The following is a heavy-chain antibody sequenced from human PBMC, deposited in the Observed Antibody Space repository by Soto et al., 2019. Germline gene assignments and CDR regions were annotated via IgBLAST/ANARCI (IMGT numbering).Heavy chain of an antibody. CDR2: INPNSGGT. Sequence: ASVKVSCKASGYTFTGYYMHWVRQAPGQGLEWMGWINPNSGGTNYAQKFQGWVTMTRDASISTAYMEMSRLRSDDTAVYYCATDIELEYCSGGSCYSAWGQGTLVTVSS. CDR3: ATDIELEYCSGGSCYSA. V-gene: IGHV1-2*04. J-gene: IGHJ5*02. D-gene: IGHD2-15*01. CDR1: GYTFTGYY.